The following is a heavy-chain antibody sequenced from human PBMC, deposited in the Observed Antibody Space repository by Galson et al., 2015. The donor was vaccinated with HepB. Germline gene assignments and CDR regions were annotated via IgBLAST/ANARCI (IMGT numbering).Heavy chain of an antibody. CDR3: ARGMYYYGSGSGFDP. CDR1: GYTFTSYA. V-gene: IGHV1-3*01. CDR2: INAGNGNT. Sequence: SVKVSCKASGYTFTSYAMHWVRQAPGQRLEWMGWINAGNGNTKYSQRFQGRVTITRDTSASTAYMELSSLRSEDTAVYYCARGMYYYGSGSGFDPWGQGTLVTVSS. J-gene: IGHJ5*02. D-gene: IGHD3-10*01.